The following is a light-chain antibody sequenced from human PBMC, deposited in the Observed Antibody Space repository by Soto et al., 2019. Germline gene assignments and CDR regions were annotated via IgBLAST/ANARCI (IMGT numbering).Light chain of an antibody. CDR3: SSYTSNSTWV. J-gene: IGLJ3*02. Sequence: QSALTQPASVSGSPGQSITISCTGTSSDVGGYKYVSWYQQHPGKAPKVMIYEVSNRPSGVSNRFSGSKSGNTASLTIPGLQAEDEADYYCSSYTSNSTWVFGGGTKLTVL. V-gene: IGLV2-14*01. CDR1: SSDVGGYKY. CDR2: EVS.